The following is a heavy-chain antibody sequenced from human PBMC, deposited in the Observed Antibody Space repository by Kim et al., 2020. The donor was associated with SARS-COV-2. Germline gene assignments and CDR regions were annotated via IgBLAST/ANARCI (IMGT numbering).Heavy chain of an antibody. CDR3: TRAQVALFFYYGMDV. Sequence: ASVKVSCKASGYTFSDYGINWVRQAPGEGLEWMGRISPNNGNANYAQNLQDRVIMTTDTSTSTAYMELRSLKSDDTAVYYCTRAQVALFFYYGMDVWGQGTTVIVSS. J-gene: IGHJ6*02. CDR2: ISPNNGNA. CDR1: GYTFSDYG. V-gene: IGHV1-18*04.